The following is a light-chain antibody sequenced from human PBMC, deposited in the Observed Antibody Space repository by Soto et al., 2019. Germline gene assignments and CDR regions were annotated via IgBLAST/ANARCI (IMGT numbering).Light chain of an antibody. CDR1: CSDVGGYNY. V-gene: IGLV2-14*01. CDR3: TSYTTSGTTYVV. CDR2: EVN. Sequence: QSVLTQPASVSGSPGQSITISCTGTCSDVGGYNYVSWYQQHPGKAPKLMIFEVNTRPSGVSNRFSGSKSGNTASLTISGLQTEDEADYYCTSYTTSGTTYVVFGGGTKLTVL. J-gene: IGLJ2*01.